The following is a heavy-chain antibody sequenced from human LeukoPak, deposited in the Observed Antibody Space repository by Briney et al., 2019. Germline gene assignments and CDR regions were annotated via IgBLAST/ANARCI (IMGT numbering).Heavy chain of an antibody. D-gene: IGHD3-22*01. Sequence: PGGSLRLSCAASGFTFDDYAMHWVRQAPGKGLEWVSGISWNSGRIGYADSVKGRFTISRDNAKNSLYLQMNSLRAEDTAVYYCARDPYLEHYDSSGYYADWGQGTLVTVSS. CDR1: GFTFDDYA. J-gene: IGHJ4*02. V-gene: IGHV3-9*01. CDR2: ISWNSGRI. CDR3: ARDPYLEHYDSSGYYAD.